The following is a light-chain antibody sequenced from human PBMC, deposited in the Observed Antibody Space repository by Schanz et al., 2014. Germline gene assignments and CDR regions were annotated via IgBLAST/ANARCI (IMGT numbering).Light chain of an antibody. V-gene: IGLV2-14*01. J-gene: IGLJ3*02. CDR2: DVS. Sequence: QSALTQPASVSGSPGQSITIYCTGTSSDIGDYNYVSWFQQHPGKAPKLMIFDVSHRPAGVSNRFSGSKSGNTASLTISGLQAEDESDYYCSSFTSTNTWVFGGGTKVTVL. CDR1: SSDIGDYNY. CDR3: SSFTSTNTWV.